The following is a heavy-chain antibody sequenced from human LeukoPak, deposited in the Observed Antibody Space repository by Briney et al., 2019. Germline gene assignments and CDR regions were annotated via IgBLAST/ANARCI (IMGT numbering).Heavy chain of an antibody. CDR1: GGSISSYY. D-gene: IGHD6-13*01. V-gene: IGHV4-4*07. Sequence: SETLPLTCTVSGGSISSYYWSWIRQPAGKGLEWIGRIYTSGSTNYNPSLKSRVTMSVDTSKNQFSLKLSSVTAADTAVYYCAASRVRFSIAAAGTEAYWGQGTLVTVSS. J-gene: IGHJ4*02. CDR2: IYTSGST. CDR3: AASRVRFSIAAAGTEAY.